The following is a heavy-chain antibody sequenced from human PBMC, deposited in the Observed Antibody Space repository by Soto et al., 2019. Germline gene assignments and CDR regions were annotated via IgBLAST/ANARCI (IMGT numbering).Heavy chain of an antibody. V-gene: IGHV4-34*01. CDR3: ARANGEAYYFDY. J-gene: IGHJ4*02. D-gene: IGHD3-10*01. CDR2: INHSGST. CDR1: GGSFSGYY. Sequence: SETLSLTRAVYGGSFSGYYWSWFRHPPGKGLEWIGEINHSGSTNYNPSLKSRVTISVDTSKNQFSLKLSSVTAADTAVYYCARANGEAYYFDYWGQGTLVTVSS.